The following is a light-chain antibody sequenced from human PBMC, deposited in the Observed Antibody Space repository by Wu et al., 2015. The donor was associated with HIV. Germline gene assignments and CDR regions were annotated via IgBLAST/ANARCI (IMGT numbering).Light chain of an antibody. Sequence: EILMTQSPATLSVSPGERATLSCRASQNINNYLAWYQQKPGQPPRLLIYEASDRATGIPDRFSGSGSGTDFTLTISTLEPEDFAVYYCQHRSNWPTFGPGTKVEI. V-gene: IGKV3-11*01. CDR3: QHRSNWPT. CDR2: EAS. CDR1: QNINNY. J-gene: IGKJ1*01.